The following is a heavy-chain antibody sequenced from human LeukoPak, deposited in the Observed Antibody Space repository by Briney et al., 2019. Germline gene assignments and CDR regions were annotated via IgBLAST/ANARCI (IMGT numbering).Heavy chain of an antibody. Sequence: GGSLRLSCAASGFTSGFTFDDYMMHWVRQAPGKGLEWVALISWDGGTTDYADSVKGRFTISRDNSKNSLYLQMNSLRAEDTALYYCAKDIGPNWNDKYGMDVWGQGTTVTVSS. CDR3: AKDIGPNWNDKYGMDV. CDR1: GFTFDDYM. V-gene: IGHV3-43*01. CDR2: ISWDGGTT. D-gene: IGHD1-1*01. J-gene: IGHJ6*02.